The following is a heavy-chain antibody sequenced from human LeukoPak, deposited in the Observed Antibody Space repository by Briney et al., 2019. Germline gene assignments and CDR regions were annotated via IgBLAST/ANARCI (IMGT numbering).Heavy chain of an antibody. D-gene: IGHD3-22*01. J-gene: IGHJ4*02. V-gene: IGHV3-23*01. CDR1: GFTFSSYA. CDR2: ISNSGGST. Sequence: GGSLRLSCAPSGFTFSSYAMSWVRQAPGKGQKWVSGISNSGGSTYYADSVKGRFTISRDNSKNTLYLQMNSLRSEDTAVYYCAKDRTYYYDSSGYPGLLDYWGQGTLVTVSS. CDR3: AKDRTYYYDSSGYPGLLDY.